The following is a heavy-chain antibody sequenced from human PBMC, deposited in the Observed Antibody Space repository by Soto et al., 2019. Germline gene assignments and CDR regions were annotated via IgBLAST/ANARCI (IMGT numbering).Heavy chain of an antibody. CDR3: AKDLQPHPIAVAGVGFDY. Sequence: GSLRLSCAASGFTFSIYAMRWVRQAPGKGLEWVSAISGSGGSTYYADSVKGRFTISRDNSKNTLYLQMNSLRAEDTAVYYCAKDLQPHPIAVAGVGFDYWGQGTLVTAPQ. CDR2: ISGSGGST. J-gene: IGHJ4*02. D-gene: IGHD6-19*01. CDR1: GFTFSIYA. V-gene: IGHV3-23*01.